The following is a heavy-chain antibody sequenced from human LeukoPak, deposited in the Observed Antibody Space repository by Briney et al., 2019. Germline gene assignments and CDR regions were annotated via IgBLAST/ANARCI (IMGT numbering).Heavy chain of an antibody. CDR1: GGTFSSYA. J-gene: IGHJ1*01. D-gene: IGHD2/OR15-2a*01. Sequence: EASVKVSCKASGGTFSSYAISWVRQAPGQGLEWMGRIIPILGIANYAQKFQGRVTITADKSTSTAYMELSSLRSEDTAVYYCAREDRSTLGEYFQHWGQGTLVTVSS. V-gene: IGHV1-69*04. CDR3: AREDRSTLGEYFQH. CDR2: IIPILGIA.